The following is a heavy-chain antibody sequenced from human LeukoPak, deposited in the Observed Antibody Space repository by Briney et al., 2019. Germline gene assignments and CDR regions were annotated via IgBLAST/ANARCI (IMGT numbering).Heavy chain of an antibody. CDR1: GFTVSSNY. V-gene: IGHV3-53*01. Sequence: GGSLRLSCAASGFTVSSNYMSWVRQVPGKGLEWVSVIYSGGSTYYGDSVKGRFTISRDNSKNTLYLQMNSLRAADTAVYYCARDRPGYYGMDVWGQGTTVTVSS. CDR3: ARDRPGYYGMDV. CDR2: IYSGGST. J-gene: IGHJ6*02.